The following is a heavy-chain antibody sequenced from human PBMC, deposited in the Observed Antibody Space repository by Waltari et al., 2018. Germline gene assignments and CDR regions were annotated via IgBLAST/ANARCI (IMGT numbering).Heavy chain of an antibody. CDR1: GGSISSYY. Sequence: QVQLQESGPGLVKPSETLSLTCTVSGGSISSYYWSWIRQPPGKGLEWIGYIYYSGSTNYNPSLKSRVTISVDTSKNQFSLKLSSVTAADTAVYYCARDNWDYWGQGTLVTVSS. CDR3: ARDNWDY. J-gene: IGHJ4*02. D-gene: IGHD1-20*01. V-gene: IGHV4-59*01. CDR2: IYYSGST.